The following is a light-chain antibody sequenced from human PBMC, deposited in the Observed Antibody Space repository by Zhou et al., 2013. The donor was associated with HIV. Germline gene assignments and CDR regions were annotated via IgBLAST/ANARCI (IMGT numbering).Light chain of an antibody. Sequence: EIVMTQSPATLSVSPGERATLSCRASQTVNSNLAWYQQRSGQAPRLLIYGASTRATGIPARFSGSGSGTDFTLTISRLEPEDFAVYYCQQYGDSPSSFGLGTKLEIK. V-gene: IGKV3-15*01. CDR2: GAS. CDR3: QQYGDSPSS. CDR1: QTVNSN. J-gene: IGKJ2*03.